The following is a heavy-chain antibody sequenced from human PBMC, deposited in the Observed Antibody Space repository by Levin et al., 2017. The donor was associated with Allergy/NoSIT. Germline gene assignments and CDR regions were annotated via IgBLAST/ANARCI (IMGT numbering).Heavy chain of an antibody. CDR2: ISGSGGST. CDR1: GFTFSSYA. Sequence: GESLKISCAASGFTFSSYAMSWVRQAPGKGLEWVSAISGSGGSTYYADSVKGRFTISRDNSKNTLYLQMNSLRAEDTAVYYCAKDSIAAAGTGDYWGQGTLVTVSS. CDR3: AKDSIAAAGTGDY. D-gene: IGHD6-13*01. J-gene: IGHJ4*02. V-gene: IGHV3-23*01.